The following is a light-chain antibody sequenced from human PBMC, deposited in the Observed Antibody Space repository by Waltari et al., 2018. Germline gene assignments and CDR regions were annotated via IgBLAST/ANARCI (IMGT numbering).Light chain of an antibody. V-gene: IGKV4-1*01. J-gene: IGKJ1*01. Sequence: DIVMTQSPDSLAVSLCERATINCKSSQNVLYSSNNKNDLAWYQQKPGQPPNLLIYWASTRESGVPDRFSGSGSGTDFTLTISSLQAEDVAVYYCQQYYGTPPTFGQGTKVEIK. CDR1: QNVLYSSNNKND. CDR3: QQYYGTPPT. CDR2: WAS.